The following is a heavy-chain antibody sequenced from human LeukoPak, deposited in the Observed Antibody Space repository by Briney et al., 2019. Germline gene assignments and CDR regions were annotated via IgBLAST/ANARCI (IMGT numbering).Heavy chain of an antibody. D-gene: IGHD3-22*01. J-gene: IGHJ4*02. CDR2: VYYSGST. V-gene: IGHV4-59*08. CDR1: GGSISSYY. CDR3: ARSQMYYYESSVYFDY. Sequence: SETLSLTCTVSGGSISSYYWSWIRQPPGKGLEWIGYVYYSGSTNYNPSLESRLTISLDTSKNEFSLKLRSVTAADTAVYYCARSQMYYYESSVYFDYWGQGALVTVSS.